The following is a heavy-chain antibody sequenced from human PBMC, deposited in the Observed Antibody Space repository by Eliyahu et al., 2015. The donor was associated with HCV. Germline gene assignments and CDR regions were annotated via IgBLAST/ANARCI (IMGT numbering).Heavy chain of an antibody. J-gene: IGHJ3*01. CDR1: GFTFGDYP. D-gene: IGHD3-22*01. CDR2: IRPRPYGGTT. CDR3: TTPYYYDAYDAFDV. Sequence: EVQLVESGGGLVKPGRSLRLSCTGSGFTFGDYPMNWIRQAPGKGLEWVALIRPRPYGGTTEYAASVKGRFTISRDDSKSIAYLQMNSLKTEDTAVYYCTTPYYYDAYDAFDVWGQGTMVTVSS. V-gene: IGHV3-49*05.